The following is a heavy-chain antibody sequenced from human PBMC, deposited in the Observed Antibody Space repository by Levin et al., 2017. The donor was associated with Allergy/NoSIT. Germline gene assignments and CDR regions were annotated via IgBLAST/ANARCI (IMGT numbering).Heavy chain of an antibody. V-gene: IGHV1-18*01. Sequence: ASVKVSCKASGYTFTSFGISWVRQAPGQGLEWMGWISAHNGNTNFAQKFQGRVTMTTDTSTSTAYMELRSLRSDDTAVYYCAAFITLVRGVPKSYFDYWGQGTLVTVSS. CDR1: GYTFTSFG. J-gene: IGHJ4*02. CDR2: ISAHNGNT. CDR3: AAFITLVRGVPKSYFDY. D-gene: IGHD3-10*01.